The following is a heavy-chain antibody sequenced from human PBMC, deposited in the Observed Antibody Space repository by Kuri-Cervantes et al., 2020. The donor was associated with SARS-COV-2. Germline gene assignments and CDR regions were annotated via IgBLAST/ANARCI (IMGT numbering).Heavy chain of an antibody. D-gene: IGHD3-9*01. V-gene: IGHV1-69*13. J-gene: IGHJ5*02. Sequence: SVKVSCKASGYTFTGYYMHWVRQAPGQGLEWMGGIIPIFGTANYAQKFQGRVTITADESTSTAYMELSSLRSEDTAVYYCARDLSYYDILTGYYYNWFDPWGQGTLVTVSS. CDR2: IIPIFGTA. CDR3: ARDLSYYDILTGYYYNWFDP. CDR1: GYTFTGYY.